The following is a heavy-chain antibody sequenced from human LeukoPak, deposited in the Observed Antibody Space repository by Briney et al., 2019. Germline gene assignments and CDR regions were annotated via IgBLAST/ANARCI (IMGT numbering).Heavy chain of an antibody. V-gene: IGHV1-18*01. CDR2: ISAYNGNT. Sequence: ASVKVSCKASGYTFTSYGISWVRQAPGQGLEWMGWISAYNGNTNYAQKLQGRVTMATDTSTSTAYMELRSLRSDDTAVYYCARGERSPTVTNPLHYFDYWGQGTLVTVSS. CDR3: ARGERSPTVTNPLHYFDY. CDR1: GYTFTSYG. J-gene: IGHJ4*02. D-gene: IGHD4-17*01.